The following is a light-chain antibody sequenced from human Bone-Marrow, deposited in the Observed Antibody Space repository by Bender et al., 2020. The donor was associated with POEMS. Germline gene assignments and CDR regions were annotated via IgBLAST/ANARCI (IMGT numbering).Light chain of an antibody. V-gene: IGLV2-11*01. CDR2: DVS. CDR1: SNDVGGYNY. Sequence: QSALTQPRSVSGSPGQSVTISCTGTSNDVGGYNYVSWYQQHPGEVPKVIIYDVSQRPSGVPARFSGSKSGTSASLTISGLQAEDEADYYCSSYTSSSTNVFGTGTKVTVL. CDR3: SSYTSSSTNV. J-gene: IGLJ1*01.